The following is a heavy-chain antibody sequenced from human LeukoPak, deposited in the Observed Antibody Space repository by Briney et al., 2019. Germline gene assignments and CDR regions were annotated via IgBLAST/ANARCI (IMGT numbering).Heavy chain of an antibody. D-gene: IGHD3-22*01. CDR3: ARQKGATYYYDSSGYLGYFDY. V-gene: IGHV4-59*08. Sequence: SETLSLTCTVSGGSISSYYWSWIRQPPGKGLEWIGYIYYSGSTNYNPSLKSRVTISVDTSKNQFSLKLSSVTAADTAVYYCARQKGATYYYDSSGYLGYFDYWGQGALVTVSS. J-gene: IGHJ4*02. CDR1: GGSISSYY. CDR2: IYYSGST.